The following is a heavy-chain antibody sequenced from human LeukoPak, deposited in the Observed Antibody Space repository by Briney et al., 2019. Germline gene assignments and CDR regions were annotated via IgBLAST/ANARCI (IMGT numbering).Heavy chain of an antibody. D-gene: IGHD6-19*01. CDR3: ARVWASIAVAGRFLWFDP. CDR1: GGSISSYY. CDR2: IYTSGST. Sequence: SETLSLTCTVSGGSISSYYWSWIRQPAGKGLEWIGRIYTSGSTNYNPSPKSRVTMSVDTSKNQFSLKLSSVTAADTAVYYCARVWASIAVAGRFLWFDPWGQGTLVTVSS. J-gene: IGHJ5*02. V-gene: IGHV4-4*07.